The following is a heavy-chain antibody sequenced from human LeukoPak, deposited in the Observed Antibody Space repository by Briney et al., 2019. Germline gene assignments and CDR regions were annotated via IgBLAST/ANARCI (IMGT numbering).Heavy chain of an antibody. CDR1: GGSISSSSYY. V-gene: IGHV4-39*02. CDR3: AREWAGTYYYYYYGMDV. CDR2: IYYSGST. Sequence: SETLSLTCTVSGGSISSSSYYWGWIRQPPGKGLEWIGSIYYSGSTYYNPSLKSRVTISVDTSKNQFSLKLSSVTAADTAVYYCAREWAGTYYYYYYGMDVWGQGTTVTVSS. J-gene: IGHJ6*02. D-gene: IGHD6-19*01.